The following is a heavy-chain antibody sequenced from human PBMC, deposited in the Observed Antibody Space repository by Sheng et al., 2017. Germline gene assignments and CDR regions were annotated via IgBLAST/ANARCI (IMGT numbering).Heavy chain of an antibody. D-gene: IGHD3-10*01. CDR1: GGAFGTYA. V-gene: IGHV1-69*01. CDR2: IVPAFGTT. J-gene: IGHJ6*02. CDR3: ARIFGNSASVTYYYGMDV. Sequence: QVQLVQSGAEAKKPGSSVKVSCKASGGAFGTYAIGLVRQAPAQGLEWMGGIVPAFGTTKYAQKFQGRVTITADASTNIAYMELRSLKSEDTAVYFCARIFGNSASVTYYYGMDVWGQGT.